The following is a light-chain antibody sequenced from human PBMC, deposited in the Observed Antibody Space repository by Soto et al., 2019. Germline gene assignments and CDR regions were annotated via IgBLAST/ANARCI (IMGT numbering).Light chain of an antibody. CDR3: QQSDSILT. J-gene: IGKJ4*01. CDR1: QSISSY. V-gene: IGKV1-39*01. Sequence: DIQMTQSPSSLSASVGDRVTITCRASQSISSYLNWYQQKPGKAPKLLIYAASSLQSGVPSRFSGSGSVTDFTLTISSLQPEDFATYYCQQSDSILTFGGGTKVEI. CDR2: AAS.